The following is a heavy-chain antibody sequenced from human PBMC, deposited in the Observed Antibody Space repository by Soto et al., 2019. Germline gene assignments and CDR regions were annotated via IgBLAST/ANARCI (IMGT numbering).Heavy chain of an antibody. Sequence: PSETLSLTCTVSGGSILNYYWSWIRQPPGKGLEWIGYIYYSGSTNCNPSLKSRVTISVDTSKNQFSLKLSSVTAADTAVYYCARGHSSGWHFDYWGQGTLVTVSS. D-gene: IGHD6-19*01. CDR1: GGSILNYY. CDR2: IYYSGST. J-gene: IGHJ4*02. CDR3: ARGHSSGWHFDY. V-gene: IGHV4-59*01.